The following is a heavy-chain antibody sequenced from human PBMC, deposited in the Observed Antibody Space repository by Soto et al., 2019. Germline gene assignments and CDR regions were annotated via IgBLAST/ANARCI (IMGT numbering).Heavy chain of an antibody. V-gene: IGHV3-23*01. D-gene: IGHD4-4*01. Sequence: EVQLLESGGGLVQPGGSLRLSCAASGFIFNAYAMTWVRQAPGKGLEWVSAMGGSGGNTYYAASVKGRFTISRDNSKDTVDLEMHRLRVDDTAVYFCARVASDYINSADHWGQGILVTVSS. CDR3: ARVASDYINSADH. J-gene: IGHJ4*02. CDR1: GFIFNAYA. CDR2: MGGSGGNT.